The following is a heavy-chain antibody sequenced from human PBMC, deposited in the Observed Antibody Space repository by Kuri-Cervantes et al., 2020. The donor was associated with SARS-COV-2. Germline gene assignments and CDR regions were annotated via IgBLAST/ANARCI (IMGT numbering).Heavy chain of an antibody. D-gene: IGHD5-24*01. Sequence: GGSLRLSCAACGFTFSSYDMHWVRQATGKGLEWVSAIGTAGDTYYPGSVKVQFTISRDNSKNTLYLQMNSLRAEDTAVYYCATAGDGLNYYYYMDVWGKGTTVTVSS. V-gene: IGHV3-13*03. CDR2: IGTAGDT. J-gene: IGHJ6*03. CDR3: ATAGDGLNYYYYMDV. CDR1: GFTFSSYD.